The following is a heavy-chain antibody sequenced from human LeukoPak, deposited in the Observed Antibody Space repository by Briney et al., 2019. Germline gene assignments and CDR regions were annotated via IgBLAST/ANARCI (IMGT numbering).Heavy chain of an antibody. CDR3: ASGFHLDV. CDR1: DGSISSHY. J-gene: IGHJ6*04. CDR2: IYYSGST. D-gene: IGHD3-10*01. Sequence: PSETLSLTCTVSDGSISSHYWSWIRQPPGKGLEWIGCIYYSGSTNYNPSLKSRVTISVDTSKNQFSLKLSSVTAADTAVYYCASGFHLDVWGKGTTVTVSS. V-gene: IGHV4-59*11.